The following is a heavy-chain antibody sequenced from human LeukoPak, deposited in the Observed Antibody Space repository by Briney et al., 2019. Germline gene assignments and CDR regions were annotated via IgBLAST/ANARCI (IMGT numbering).Heavy chain of an antibody. V-gene: IGHV3-23*01. CDR1: GFTFSKNG. CDR3: TKGGGGYYPIDN. Sequence: PGGSLRLSCAASGFTFSKNGMSWVRQAPGKGLEWVSTVNDNGANTHYAASVKGRFTISRDNSRNTLLLEMNSLRADDTALYYCTKGGGGYYPIDNWGQGTLVIVSS. CDR2: VNDNGANT. J-gene: IGHJ4*02. D-gene: IGHD2-15*01.